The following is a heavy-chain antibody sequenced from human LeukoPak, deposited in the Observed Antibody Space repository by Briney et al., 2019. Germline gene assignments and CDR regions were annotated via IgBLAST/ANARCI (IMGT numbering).Heavy chain of an antibody. V-gene: IGHV3-30*03. CDR2: ISYDGSNK. D-gene: IGHD3-3*01. Sequence: PGGSLRPSCAASGFTFSSYGMHWVRQAPGKGLEWVAVISYDGSNKYYADSVKGRFTISRDNSKNTLYLQMYSLRAEDTAVYYCARSRARTIFGPGNWFDPWGQGTLVTVSS. J-gene: IGHJ5*02. CDR1: GFTFSSYG. CDR3: ARSRARTIFGPGNWFDP.